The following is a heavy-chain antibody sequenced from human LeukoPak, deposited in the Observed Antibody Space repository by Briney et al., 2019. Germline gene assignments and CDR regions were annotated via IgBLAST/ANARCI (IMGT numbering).Heavy chain of an antibody. J-gene: IGHJ4*02. V-gene: IGHV4-39*01. CDR1: GGSISSSSYY. D-gene: IGHD3-22*01. CDR3: ASFYYESSGNYYVPFDY. Sequence: SETLSLTCTVSGGSISSSSYYWGWIRQPPGKGLEWLGTIYYSGSTYYNPSLKSRVTISLDTSKNQFSLWLSSVTAADTAVYYCASFYYESSGNYYVPFDYWGQGTLVTVSS. CDR2: IYYSGST.